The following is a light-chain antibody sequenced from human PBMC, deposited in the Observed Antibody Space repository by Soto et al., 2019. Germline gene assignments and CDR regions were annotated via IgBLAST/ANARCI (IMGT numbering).Light chain of an antibody. J-gene: IGLJ2*01. Sequence: SYELTQPSSVSVSPGQKARITCSGDVLAKKYARWFQQKPGQAPVLVIYKDSERPSGIPERFSGSSSGTTVTLTISGAQVEDEADYYCYSAADNVVFGGGTKLTVL. CDR3: YSAADNVV. CDR1: VLAKKY. V-gene: IGLV3-27*01. CDR2: KDS.